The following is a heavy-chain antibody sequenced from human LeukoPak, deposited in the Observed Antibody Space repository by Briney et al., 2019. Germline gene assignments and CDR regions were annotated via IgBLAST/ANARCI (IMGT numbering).Heavy chain of an antibody. V-gene: IGHV3-7*01. Sequence: PGGSLRLSCAASGFAFSTYWMGWIRQAPGKGLEWVASIKQDGSEKYYVDSVKGRFTISKDNVQNSLYLQMNSLRAEDTAIYYCARVTRGFDPWGQGTLVTVSS. J-gene: IGHJ5*02. CDR3: ARVTRGFDP. CDR2: IKQDGSEK. CDR1: GFAFSTYW.